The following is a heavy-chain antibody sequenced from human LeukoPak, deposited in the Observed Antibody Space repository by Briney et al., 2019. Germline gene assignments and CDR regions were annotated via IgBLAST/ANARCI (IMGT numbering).Heavy chain of an antibody. Sequence: GGSLRLSCAASGFTLSSYVIHWVRQAPGKGLECVAVISSDGSNKYYADSVKGRFTVSRDNSKNTLYLQMNSLRPEDTAVYYCARDLPTVVIFGAFDSWGQGTLVTVSP. J-gene: IGHJ4*02. CDR2: ISSDGSNK. CDR3: ARDLPTVVIFGAFDS. CDR1: GFTLSSYV. V-gene: IGHV3-30*04. D-gene: IGHD3-3*01.